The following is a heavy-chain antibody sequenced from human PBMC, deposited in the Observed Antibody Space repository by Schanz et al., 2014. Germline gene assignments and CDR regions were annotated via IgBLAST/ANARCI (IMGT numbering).Heavy chain of an antibody. Sequence: EVQLVESGGGLVQPGGSLRLSCTASGFTFSSYGMNWVRQAPGKGLEWVSTIGTSGGTNYAESVKGRFTISRDNSKNTLYLQMNSLRAEDTAVYFCAKIERNEDWGQGTLVTVSS. J-gene: IGHJ4*02. D-gene: IGHD1-1*01. CDR2: IGTSGGT. CDR1: GFTFSSYG. CDR3: AKIERNED. V-gene: IGHV3-23*04.